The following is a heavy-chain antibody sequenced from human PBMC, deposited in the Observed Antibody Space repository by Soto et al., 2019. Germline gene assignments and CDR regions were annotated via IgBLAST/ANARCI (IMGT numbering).Heavy chain of an antibody. D-gene: IGHD3-3*01. CDR2: ISGSGGST. Sequence: PGGALRLSCADSGFTFSSYAMSWVRQSPGKGLEWVSAISGSGGSTYYADSVKGRFTISRDNSKNTLYLQMNSLRAEDTAVYYCAKDSTIFGVYYGMDVWGQGTTVTAP. CDR1: GFTFSSYA. CDR3: AKDSTIFGVYYGMDV. J-gene: IGHJ6*02. V-gene: IGHV3-23*01.